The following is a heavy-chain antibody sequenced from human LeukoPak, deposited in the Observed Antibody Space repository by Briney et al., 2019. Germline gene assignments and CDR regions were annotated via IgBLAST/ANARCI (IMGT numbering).Heavy chain of an antibody. V-gene: IGHV3-21*04. D-gene: IGHD6-6*01. CDR1: GFTFSSYS. Sequence: KSGGSLRLSCAASGFTFSSYSMNWVRQAPGKGLEWVSSISSRSSYIYYADSVKGRFTISRDNAKNSLYPQMNSLRAEDAALYYCARGSPRSSYAFDIWGQGTMVTVPS. J-gene: IGHJ3*02. CDR2: ISSRSSYI. CDR3: ARGSPRSSYAFDI.